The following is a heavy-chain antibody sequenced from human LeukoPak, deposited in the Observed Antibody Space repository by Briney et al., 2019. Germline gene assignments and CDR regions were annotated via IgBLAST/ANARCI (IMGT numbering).Heavy chain of an antibody. CDR3: ARDHYDSSGYWNWFDP. Sequence: PSETLSLTCTVSGYSISSGYYWGWIRQPPGKGLEWIGSIYHSGSTYYNPSLKSRVTISVDTSKNQFSLKLSSVTAADTAVYYCARDHYDSSGYWNWFDPWGQGTLVTVSS. CDR2: IYHSGST. D-gene: IGHD3-22*01. CDR1: GYSISSGYY. J-gene: IGHJ5*02. V-gene: IGHV4-38-2*02.